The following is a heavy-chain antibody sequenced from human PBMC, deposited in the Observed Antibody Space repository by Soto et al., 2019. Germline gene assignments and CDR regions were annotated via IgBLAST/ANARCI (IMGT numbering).Heavy chain of an antibody. J-gene: IGHJ6*02. V-gene: IGHV3-33*01. Sequence: PGGALRLSCAASGFTFSSYGMHWVRQAPGKGLEWVAVIWYDGSNKYYADSVKGRFTISRDNSKNTLYLQMNSLRAEDTAVYYCARDKRGAKAYYYGSGRTTYGMDVWGQGTTVTVS. CDR3: ARDKRGAKAYYYGSGRTTYGMDV. CDR2: IWYDGSNK. D-gene: IGHD3-10*01. CDR1: GFTFSSYG.